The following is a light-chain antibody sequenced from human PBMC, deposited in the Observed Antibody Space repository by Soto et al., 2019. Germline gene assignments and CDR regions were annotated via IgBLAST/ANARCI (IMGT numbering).Light chain of an antibody. CDR1: QSVSSN. Sequence: EIVMTQSPATLYVSPGERATLSCRASQSVSSNLAWYQQKPGQAPRRLIYGASTRATGIPDRFSGSGSGTEFTITISSLRYGDFDGYYCQQYKKWHRTFGRGNKVESK. V-gene: IGKV3-15*01. CDR2: GAS. CDR3: QQYKKWHRT. J-gene: IGKJ1*01.